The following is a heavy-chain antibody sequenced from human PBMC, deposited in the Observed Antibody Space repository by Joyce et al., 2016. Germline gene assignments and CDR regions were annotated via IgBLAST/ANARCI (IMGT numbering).Heavy chain of an antibody. D-gene: IGHD3-16*01. CDR2: INPEDSDT. J-gene: IGHJ4*02. V-gene: IGHV5-51*01. CDR1: GYSFTSYW. Sequence: EVQLVQSGGEVKKPGESLKISCKGVGYSFTSYWLGWVRQMPGKGLESMGIINPEDSDTRYSPSFQGQVTISVDRSIKTAHLRWGSLRASDTAIYYCARSAVRGTLSPFFDYWGQGSLVTVSS. CDR3: ARSAVRGTLSPFFDY.